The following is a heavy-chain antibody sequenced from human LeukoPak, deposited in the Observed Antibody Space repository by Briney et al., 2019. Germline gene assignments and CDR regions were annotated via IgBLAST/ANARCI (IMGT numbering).Heavy chain of an antibody. CDR2: ISGSGGST. CDR1: GFTFSSYD. Sequence: GGSLRLSCAASGFTFSSYDMSWVSQAPGKGLEWVSAISGSGGSTYYADSVKGRFTISRDNSKNTLYLQMNSLRAEDTAVYYCAKTPYSGSYYFDYWGQGTLVTVSS. CDR3: AKTPYSGSYYFDY. J-gene: IGHJ4*02. V-gene: IGHV3-23*01. D-gene: IGHD1-26*01.